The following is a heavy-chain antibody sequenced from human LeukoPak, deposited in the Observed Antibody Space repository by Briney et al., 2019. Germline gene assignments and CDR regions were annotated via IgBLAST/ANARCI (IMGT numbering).Heavy chain of an antibody. CDR1: GGTFINYA. CDR3: ASSFRPYYDILTGRPYYYYGMDV. CDR2: IIPIFGTA. D-gene: IGHD3-9*01. Sequence: SVTVSCKASGGTFINYAISWVRQAPGQGLEWMGGIIPIFGTANYAQKFQGRVTITADESTSTAYMELSSLRSGDTAVYYCASSFRPYYDILTGRPYYYYGMDVWGQGTTVTVSS. J-gene: IGHJ6*02. V-gene: IGHV1-69*13.